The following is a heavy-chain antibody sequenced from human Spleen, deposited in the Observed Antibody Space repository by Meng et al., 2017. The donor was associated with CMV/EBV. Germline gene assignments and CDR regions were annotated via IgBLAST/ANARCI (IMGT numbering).Heavy chain of an antibody. V-gene: IGHV1-2*02. CDR2: INPYTGGT. Sequence: YTFTEFFIHWVRQAPGQGLECMGYINPYTGGTKFAQKFQGRVTITRDTSIDTAYMELSRLTSDDTAVYYCARGKAAYNWNFAARFDPWGQGTPVTVSS. CDR3: ARGKAAYNWNFAARFDP. J-gene: IGHJ5*02. CDR1: YTFTEFF. D-gene: IGHD1-7*01.